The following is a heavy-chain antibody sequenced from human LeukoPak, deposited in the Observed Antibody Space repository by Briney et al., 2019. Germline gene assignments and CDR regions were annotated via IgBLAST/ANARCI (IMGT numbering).Heavy chain of an antibody. J-gene: IGHJ4*02. Sequence: GGSLRLSSAASGFTLTIYAMLRVRQAPGKGLEWVAVISFDGSNKYYADSVKGRFTISRDNSKNTLFLQMNSLRAEDTAVYYCTSHSVGYRNPNITRFYSDFCHQGTLVTVSS. D-gene: IGHD3-16*02. CDR2: ISFDGSNK. CDR3: TSHSVGYRNPNITRFYSDF. CDR1: GFTLTIYA. V-gene: IGHV3-30-3*01.